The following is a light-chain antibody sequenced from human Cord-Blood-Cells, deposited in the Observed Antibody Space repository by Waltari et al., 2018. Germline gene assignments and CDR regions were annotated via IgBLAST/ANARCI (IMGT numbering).Light chain of an antibody. CDR2: DVS. J-gene: IGLJ1*01. Sequence: QSALTQPASVSGSTGQSITISCTGTSSDVGGSNYVSWYQQHPGKAPKLMIYDVSNRPSGVSNRFSGSKSGNTASLTISGLQAEDEADYYCSSYTSSSTYVFGTGTKVTVL. V-gene: IGLV2-14*01. CDR1: SSDVGGSNY. CDR3: SSYTSSSTYV.